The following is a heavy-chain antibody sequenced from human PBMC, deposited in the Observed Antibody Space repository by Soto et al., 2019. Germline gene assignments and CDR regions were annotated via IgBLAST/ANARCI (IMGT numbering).Heavy chain of an antibody. CDR2: ISAYNGNT. CDR3: ARDGGGPQLVWWAAGTPYYFDY. D-gene: IGHD6-13*01. V-gene: IGHV1-18*01. J-gene: IGHJ4*02. CDR1: GYTFTSYG. Sequence: GASVKVSCKASGYTFTSYGISWVRQAPGQGLEWMGWISAYNGNTNYAQKLQGRVTMTTDTSTSTAYMELRSLRSDDTAVYYCARDGGGPQLVWWAAGTPYYFDYWGQGTLVTVSS.